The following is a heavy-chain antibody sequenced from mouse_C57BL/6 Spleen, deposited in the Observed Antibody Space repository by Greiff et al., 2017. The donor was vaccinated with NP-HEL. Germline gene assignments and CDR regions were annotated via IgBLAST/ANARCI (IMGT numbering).Heavy chain of an antibody. D-gene: IGHD1-1*01. V-gene: IGHV8-12*01. Sequence: QVTLKVSGPGILQSSQTLSLTCSFSGFSLSTSGMGVSWIRQPSGKGLEWLAHIYWDDDKRYNPSLKSRLTIPKDHSRNQVFLKITSVDTADTATYYCARSPGSSPYYYAMDYWGQGTSVTVSS. J-gene: IGHJ4*01. CDR2: IYWDDDK. CDR3: ARSPGSSPYYYAMDY. CDR1: GFSLSTSGMG.